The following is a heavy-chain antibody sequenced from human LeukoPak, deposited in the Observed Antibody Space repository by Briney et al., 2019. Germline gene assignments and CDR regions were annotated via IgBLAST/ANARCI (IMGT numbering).Heavy chain of an antibody. CDR1: GYTFTGYY. J-gene: IGHJ5*02. CDR3: ARDRTYYYGSGSFNWFDP. Sequence: ASVKVSCKASGYTFTGYYMHWVRQAPGQGLERMGWINPNSGGTNYAQKLQGRVTMTTDTSTSTAYMELRSLRSDDTAVYYCARDRTYYYGSGSFNWFDPWGQGTLVTVSS. D-gene: IGHD3-10*01. V-gene: IGHV1-2*02. CDR2: INPNSGGT.